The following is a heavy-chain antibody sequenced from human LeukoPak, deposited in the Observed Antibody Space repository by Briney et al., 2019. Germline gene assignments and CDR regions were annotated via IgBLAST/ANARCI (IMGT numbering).Heavy chain of an antibody. V-gene: IGHV4-31*03. CDR3: ARAPGGWFGELLFPYYFDY. CDR2: IYYSGST. D-gene: IGHD3-10*01. Sequence: NPSETLSLTCTVSGGSISSGGYYWSWIRQHPGKGLEWIGYIYYSGSTYYNPSLKSRVTISVDTSKNQFSLKLSSVTAADTAVYYCARAPGGWFGELLFPYYFDYWGQGTLVTVSS. J-gene: IGHJ4*02. CDR1: GGSISSGGYY.